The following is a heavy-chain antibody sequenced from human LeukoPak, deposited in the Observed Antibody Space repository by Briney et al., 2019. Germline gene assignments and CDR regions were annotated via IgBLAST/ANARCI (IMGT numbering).Heavy chain of an antibody. CDR3: TRRAARWQFDL. J-gene: IGHJ2*01. V-gene: IGHV3-9*01. CDR2: INWKTGNG. Sequence: GGSLRLSCAVSGFNFDDYAMHWVRQAPGRGLEWVSGINWKTGNGIYADSVKGRFTISRDNAKNSLYLQMSSLKAEDTALYYCTRRAARWQFDLWGRGTLLTVSS. D-gene: IGHD5-24*01. CDR1: GFNFDDYA.